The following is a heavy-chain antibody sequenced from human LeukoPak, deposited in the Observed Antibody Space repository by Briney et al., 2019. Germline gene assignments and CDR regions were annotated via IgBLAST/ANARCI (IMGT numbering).Heavy chain of an antibody. CDR2: ISAYNGNT. J-gene: IGHJ4*02. CDR3: ARGDYYDSSGYYPY. Sequence: ASVKVSCKASGYTFTSYGISWVRQAPGQGLEWMGWISAYNGNTNYAQKLQGRVTMTTDTSTSTAYMELRSLRSDDTAVYYCARGDYYDSSGYYPYWGQGTLVTVSS. D-gene: IGHD3-22*01. CDR1: GYTFTSYG. V-gene: IGHV1-18*01.